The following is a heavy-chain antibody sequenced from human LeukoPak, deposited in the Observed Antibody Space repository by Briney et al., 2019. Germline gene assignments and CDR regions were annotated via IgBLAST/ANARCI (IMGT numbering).Heavy chain of an antibody. CDR2: ISGSGGST. CDR1: GFTFRSYA. V-gene: IGHV3-23*01. Sequence: GGSLRLSCAASGFTFRSYAMSWVRQAPGKGLEWVSAISGSGGSTYYADSVKGRFTISRDNSKNTLYLQMNSLRAEDTAVYYCARWEVYSSSWYGASLFDYWGQGTLVTVSS. CDR3: ARWEVYSSSWYGASLFDY. J-gene: IGHJ4*02. D-gene: IGHD6-13*01.